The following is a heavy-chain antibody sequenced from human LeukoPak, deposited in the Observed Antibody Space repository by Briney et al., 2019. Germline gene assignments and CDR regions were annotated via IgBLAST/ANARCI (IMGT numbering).Heavy chain of an antibody. J-gene: IGHJ6*03. CDR3: AKMEGQRLYDYCMDV. D-gene: IGHD3-3*01. CDR1: GFAFSNFA. V-gene: IGHV3-23*01. CDR2: MGGSGYYT. Sequence: TGGSLRLSCAAPGFAFSNFAMSWVRQAPGKGLEWVSAMGGSGYYTYYVESVKGRFTISRDNSKNTLYLHMNSLRADDTAVYYCAKMEGQRLYDYCMDVWGRGTTVTVSS.